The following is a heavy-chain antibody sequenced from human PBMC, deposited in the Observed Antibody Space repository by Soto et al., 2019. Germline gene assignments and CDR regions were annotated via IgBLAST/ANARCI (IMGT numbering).Heavy chain of an antibody. CDR1: GFSISSGGYY. J-gene: IGHJ4*02. Sequence: TLSLTCTVSGFSISSGGYYWSWIRQHPGKGLEWIGNIYYSGSTYYNPSLKSRVTISVDTSKNQFSLKLSSVTAADTAVYYCARTLSRILLDYWGQGALVTVSS. V-gene: IGHV4-31*03. CDR3: ARTLSRILLDY. CDR2: IYYSGST.